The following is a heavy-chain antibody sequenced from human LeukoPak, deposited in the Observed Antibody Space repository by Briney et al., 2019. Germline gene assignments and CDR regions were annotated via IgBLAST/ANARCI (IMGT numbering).Heavy chain of an antibody. CDR3: AQNHEYYDFWSGYARGAFDI. D-gene: IGHD3-3*01. Sequence: SETLSLTCAVYGGSFSGYYWSWIRQPPGKGLEWIGEINHSGSTNYNPSLKSRVTISVDTSKNQFSLKLSSVTAADTAVYYCAQNHEYYDFWSGYARGAFDIWGQGTMVTVSS. V-gene: IGHV4-34*01. J-gene: IGHJ3*02. CDR1: GGSFSGYY. CDR2: INHSGST.